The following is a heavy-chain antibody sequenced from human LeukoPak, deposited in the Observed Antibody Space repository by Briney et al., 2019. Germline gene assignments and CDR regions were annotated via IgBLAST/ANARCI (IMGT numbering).Heavy chain of an antibody. Sequence: SETLSLTCTVSGGSISSSSYYWGWIRQPPGKGLEWIGSIYYSGSTYYNPSLESRVTISVDTSKNQFSLKLSSVTAADTAVYYCARVPPYYDILTTPFDYWGQGTLVTVSS. CDR3: ARVPPYYDILTTPFDY. CDR1: GGSISSSSYY. CDR2: IYYSGST. J-gene: IGHJ4*02. V-gene: IGHV4-39*07. D-gene: IGHD3-9*01.